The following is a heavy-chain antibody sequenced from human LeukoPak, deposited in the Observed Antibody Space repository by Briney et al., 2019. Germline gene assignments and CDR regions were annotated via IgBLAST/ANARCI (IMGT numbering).Heavy chain of an antibody. CDR1: GFTFSSYG. Sequence: GRSVRLSCAASGFTFSSYGMHWVRQAPGKGLEWVAVIYYYGSNKYYADSVKGRFTISRDNSKNTLYLQMNSLRAEDTAVYYCARDQSKSIWFGELEAFDIWGQGTMATFSS. D-gene: IGHD3-10*01. CDR3: ARDQSKSIWFGELEAFDI. CDR2: IYYYGSNK. V-gene: IGHV3-33*01. J-gene: IGHJ3*02.